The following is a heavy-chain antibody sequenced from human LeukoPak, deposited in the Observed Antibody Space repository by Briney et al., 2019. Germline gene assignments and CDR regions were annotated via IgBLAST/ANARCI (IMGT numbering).Heavy chain of an antibody. CDR3: ARVASRGTYITMVRGAYFDY. Sequence: ASVKVSCKASGYTFTSYYMHWVRQAPGQGLEWMGIINPSGGSTSYAQKFQGRVTMTRDTSTSTVYMELSSQRSEDTAVYYCARVASRGTYITMVRGAYFDYWGQGTLVTVSS. J-gene: IGHJ4*02. V-gene: IGHV1-46*01. CDR1: GYTFTSYY. D-gene: IGHD3-10*01. CDR2: INPSGGST.